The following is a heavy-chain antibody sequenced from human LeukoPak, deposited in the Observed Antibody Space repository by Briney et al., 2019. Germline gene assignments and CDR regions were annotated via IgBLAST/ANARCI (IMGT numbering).Heavy chain of an antibody. J-gene: IGHJ3*02. CDR1: GGTFSSYA. V-gene: IGHV1-69*04. Sequence: ASVKVSCKASGGTFSSYAISWVRQAPGQGLEWMGRIIPILGIANYAQKFQGRVTITADESTSTAYMELSSLRSEGTAVYYCARVLGERITIFAVGAFDIWGQGTMVTVSS. CDR2: IIPILGIA. D-gene: IGHD3-3*01. CDR3: ARVLGERITIFAVGAFDI.